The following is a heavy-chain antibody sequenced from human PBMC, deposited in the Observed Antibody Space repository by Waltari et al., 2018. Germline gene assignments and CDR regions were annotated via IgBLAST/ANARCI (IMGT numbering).Heavy chain of an antibody. Sequence: EVQLVESGGGLVQPGGSLRLACAASGITFSTNWMSWVRQAPGKGLEWLANIKPDGSEKYYVDSVKGRFTISRDNAKNSLSLQMDSLRAEDTAVYYCARDFNWGWFYWGQGALVTVSS. D-gene: IGHD7-27*01. J-gene: IGHJ4*02. CDR2: IKPDGSEK. CDR3: ARDFNWGWFY. V-gene: IGHV3-7*01. CDR1: GITFSTNW.